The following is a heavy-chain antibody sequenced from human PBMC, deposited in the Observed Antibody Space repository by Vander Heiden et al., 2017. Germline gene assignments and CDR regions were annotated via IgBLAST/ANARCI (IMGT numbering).Heavy chain of an antibody. CDR2: IKSDGSST. CDR3: ARGNDYYDSTGFYYVGAVDY. CDR1: GFTFSSYW. D-gene: IGHD3-22*01. Sequence: EVQLVESGGGLVQPGGSWRLSGVASGFTFSSYWTHWVRQAPGEGLVWVSRIKSDGSSTSYADSVKGRFTISRDNAKNTLYLQMNSLRAQDTAVYYCARGNDYYDSTGFYYVGAVDYWGQGILVTVSS. V-gene: IGHV3-74*01. J-gene: IGHJ4*02.